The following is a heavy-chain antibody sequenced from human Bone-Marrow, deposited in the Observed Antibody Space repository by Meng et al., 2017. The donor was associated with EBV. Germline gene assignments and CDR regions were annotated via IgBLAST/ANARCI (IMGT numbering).Heavy chain of an antibody. D-gene: IGHD4-23*01. CDR3: ARSRLALRYGGNDY. CDR2: MNPNSGNT. CDR1: VYTFTSYV. V-gene: IGHV1-8*01. J-gene: IGHJ4*02. Sequence: QMLRVHARPVVKKPGSPVKVSCMASVYTFTSYVSDCVRQDTGQRLEWMGWMNPNSGNTGYAQKFQGRVTMTRNTSISTAYMELSSLRSEDTAVYYCARSRLALRYGGNDYWGQGTLVTVSS.